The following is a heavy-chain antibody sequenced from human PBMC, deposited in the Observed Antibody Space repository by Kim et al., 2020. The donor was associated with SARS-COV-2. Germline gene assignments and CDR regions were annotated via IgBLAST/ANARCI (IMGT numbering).Heavy chain of an antibody. Sequence: GSLRLSCAASGFTFSSYGMHWVRQAPGKGLEWVAVIWYDGSKKYYVDSVKGRFTISRDNSKNTLYLQMNSLRSEDTAVYYCANGGSSSSWVHLYWGQGTLVTVSS. CDR1: GFTFSSYG. CDR3: ANGGSSSSWVHLY. J-gene: IGHJ4*02. V-gene: IGHV3-33*06. CDR2: IWYDGSKK. D-gene: IGHD2-2*01.